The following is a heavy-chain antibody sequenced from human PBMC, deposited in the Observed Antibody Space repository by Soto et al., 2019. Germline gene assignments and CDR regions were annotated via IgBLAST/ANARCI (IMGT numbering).Heavy chain of an antibody. CDR2: INHSGST. Sequence: SETLSLTCAVYGGSFSGYYWSWIRKPPGKGLEWIGEINHSGSTNYNPSLKSRVTISVDTSKNQFSLKLSSVTAADTAVYYCARGRGGLWFGELRYYYYGMDVWGQGTTVTVSS. D-gene: IGHD3-10*01. CDR1: GGSFSGYY. J-gene: IGHJ6*02. V-gene: IGHV4-34*01. CDR3: ARGRGGLWFGELRYYYYGMDV.